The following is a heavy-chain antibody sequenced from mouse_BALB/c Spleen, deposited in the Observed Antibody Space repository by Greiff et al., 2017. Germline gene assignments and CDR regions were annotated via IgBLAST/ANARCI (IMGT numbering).Heavy chain of an antibody. CDR3: AKEIYDGYPYAMDY. Sequence: EVKLMESGPGLVKPSQSLSLTCTVTGYSITSDYAWNWIRQFPGNKLEWMGYISYSGSTSYNPSLKSRISITRDTSKNQFFLQLNSVTTEDTATYYCAKEIYDGYPYAMDYWGQGTSVTVSS. CDR1: GYSITSDYA. V-gene: IGHV3-2*02. CDR2: ISYSGST. D-gene: IGHD2-3*01. J-gene: IGHJ4*01.